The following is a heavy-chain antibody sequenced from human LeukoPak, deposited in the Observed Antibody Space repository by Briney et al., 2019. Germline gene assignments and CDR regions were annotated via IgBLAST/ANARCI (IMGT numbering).Heavy chain of an antibody. CDR2: IIPILGIA. Sequence: GASVKVSCKASGGTFSSYAISWVRQAPGQGLEWMGKIIPILGIAKYAQKFQGRVTMTTDESTNTAYMELSSLRSEDTAVYYCARAFVRNYFPLDYWGQGTLVTVSS. J-gene: IGHJ4*02. CDR3: ARAFVRNYFPLDY. CDR1: GGTFSSYA. D-gene: IGHD4-11*01. V-gene: IGHV1-69*04.